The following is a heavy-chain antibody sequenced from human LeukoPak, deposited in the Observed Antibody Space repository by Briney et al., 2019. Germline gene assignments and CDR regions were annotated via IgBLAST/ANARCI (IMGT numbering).Heavy chain of an antibody. CDR1: GYTFTSYG. Sequence: ASVKVSCKASGYTFTSYGISWVRQAPGQGLEWMGWISAYNGNTNYAQKLQGRVTMTTDTSTSTAYMELRSLRSDDTAVYYCARLCSSTSCSGVWFDPRGQGTLVTVSS. V-gene: IGHV1-18*01. CDR3: ARLCSSTSCSGVWFDP. J-gene: IGHJ5*02. CDR2: ISAYNGNT. D-gene: IGHD2-2*01.